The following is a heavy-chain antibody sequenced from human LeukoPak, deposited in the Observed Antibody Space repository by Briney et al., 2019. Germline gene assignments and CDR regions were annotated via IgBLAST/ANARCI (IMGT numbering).Heavy chain of an antibody. CDR2: TNHSGST. J-gene: IGHJ5*02. V-gene: IGHV4-34*01. Sequence: SETLSLTCAVYGGCLSGYYWSWIRQPPGKGLEWIGETNHSGSTNYNPSLKSRVTISVDTSKNQFSLKLSSVTAADTAVYYCARVGYYGSGSYRGSILNWFDPWGQGTLVTVSS. D-gene: IGHD3-10*01. CDR3: ARVGYYGSGSYRGSILNWFDP. CDR1: GGCLSGYY.